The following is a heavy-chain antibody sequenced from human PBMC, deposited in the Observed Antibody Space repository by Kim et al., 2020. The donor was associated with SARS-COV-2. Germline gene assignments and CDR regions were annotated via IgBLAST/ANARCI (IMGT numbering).Heavy chain of an antibody. CDR1: GYTFTGYY. D-gene: IGHD1-20*01. Sequence: ASVKVSCKASGYTFTGYYMHWVRQAPGQGLEWMGWINPNSGGTNYAQKFQGRVTMTRDTSISTAYMELSRLRSDDTAVYYCAREGYHGITGTGDLDYWGQGTLVTVSS. J-gene: IGHJ4*02. CDR3: AREGYHGITGTGDLDY. V-gene: IGHV1-2*02. CDR2: INPNSGGT.